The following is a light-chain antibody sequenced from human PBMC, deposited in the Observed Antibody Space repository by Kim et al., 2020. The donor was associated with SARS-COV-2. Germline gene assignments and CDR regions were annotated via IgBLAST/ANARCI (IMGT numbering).Light chain of an antibody. V-gene: IGLV3-21*04. J-gene: IGLJ2*01. CDR3: QVWDSSSDHVV. Sequence: PGKTARITWGGNNIGSKSVRWYQQKPGQAPVLVIYYDSDRPSGIPERFSGSNSGNTATLTISRVEAGDEADYYCQVWDSSSDHVVFGGGTKLTVL. CDR2: YDS. CDR1: NIGSKS.